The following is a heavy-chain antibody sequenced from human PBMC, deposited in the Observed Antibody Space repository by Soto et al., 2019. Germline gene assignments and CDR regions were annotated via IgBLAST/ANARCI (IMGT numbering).Heavy chain of an antibody. CDR2: INHSGST. J-gene: IGHJ4*02. CDR3: ARRYMVRGVLDY. Sequence: SDTLSITCAVYGGSFSGYYWSWIRQPPGKGLEWIGEINHSGSTNYNPSLKSRVTISVDTSKNQFSLKLSSVTAADTAVYYCARRYMVRGVLDYWGQGTLVTVSS. CDR1: GGSFSGYY. V-gene: IGHV4-34*01. D-gene: IGHD3-10*01.